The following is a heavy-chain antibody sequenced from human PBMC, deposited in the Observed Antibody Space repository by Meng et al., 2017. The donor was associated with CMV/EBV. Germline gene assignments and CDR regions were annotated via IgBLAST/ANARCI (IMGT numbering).Heavy chain of an antibody. Sequence: GESLKISCAASGFTFSRFGMHWVRQAPGKGLEWVSYIFFDGNKTYYADSVRGRFTILRDVSGTTLYLQMNSLRAEGAAVYYCAKDYYYYAMDVWGLGSTVTVS. J-gene: IGHJ6*02. V-gene: IGHV3-30*02. CDR3: AKDYYYYAMDV. CDR1: GFTFSRFG. CDR2: IFFDGNKT.